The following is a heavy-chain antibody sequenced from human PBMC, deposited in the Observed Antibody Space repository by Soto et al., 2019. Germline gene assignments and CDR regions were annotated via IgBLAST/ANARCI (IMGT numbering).Heavy chain of an antibody. CDR2: IDPSDSYT. Sequence: ESLKISCKGSGYSFTSYWISWVRQMPGKGLEWMGRIDPSDSYTNYSPSFQGHVTISADKSISTAYLQWSSLKASDTAMYYCARSCYDSGGHSSGMDVWGQGSTVTVSS. D-gene: IGHD3-22*01. V-gene: IGHV5-10-1*01. CDR1: GYSFTSYW. J-gene: IGHJ6*02. CDR3: ARSCYDSGGHSSGMDV.